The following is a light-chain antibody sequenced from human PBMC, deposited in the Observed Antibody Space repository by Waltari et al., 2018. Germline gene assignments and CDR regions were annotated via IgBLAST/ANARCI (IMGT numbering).Light chain of an antibody. CDR3: AAWDLKLQGHV. CDR2: RND. Sequence: QSVLTQPPSVSGTPGQRVIISCSGRSSNIGSHGVNWFQHLPGTAPSLLIYRNDQRPSGVPDRFSGSQSGTSASLAINGLRSEDEAEYYCAAWDLKLQGHVFGSGTTVTVL. J-gene: IGLJ1*01. V-gene: IGLV1-44*01. CDR1: SSNIGSHG.